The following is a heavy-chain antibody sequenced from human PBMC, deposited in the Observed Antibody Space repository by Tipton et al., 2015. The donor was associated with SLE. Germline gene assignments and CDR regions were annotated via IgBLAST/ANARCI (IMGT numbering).Heavy chain of an antibody. J-gene: IGHJ6*03. CDR3: ARESGTVTGYYYYMDV. D-gene: IGHD4-17*01. CDR2: IYYSGST. CDR1: GGSFSGYY. V-gene: IGHV4-59*01. Sequence: TLSLTCAVYGGSFSGYYWSWIRQPPGKGLEWIGYIYYSGSTNYNPSLKSRVTISVDTSKNQFSLKLSSVTAADTAVYYCARESGTVTGYYYYMDVWGKGTTVTVSS.